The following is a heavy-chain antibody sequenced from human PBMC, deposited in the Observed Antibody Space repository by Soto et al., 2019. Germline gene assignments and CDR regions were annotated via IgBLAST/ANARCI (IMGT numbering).Heavy chain of an antibody. Sequence: QVQLVQSGAEVKKPGASVKVSCKASGYTFTSYDISWVRQATGQGVEWMGWMNTSNGNTDSAEQIQGRLTMTRNNSISTVYMELSSLTFEDTAVYYCARGRIIVAGGFDPWGQGTLVTVSS. CDR1: GYTFTSYD. J-gene: IGHJ5*01. V-gene: IGHV1-8*01. CDR2: MNTSNGNT. CDR3: ARGRIIVAGGFDP. D-gene: IGHD6-19*01.